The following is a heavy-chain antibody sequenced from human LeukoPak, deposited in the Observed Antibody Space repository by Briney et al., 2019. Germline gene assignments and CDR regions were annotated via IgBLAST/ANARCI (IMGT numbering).Heavy chain of an antibody. CDR1: GFTFSTYS. V-gene: IGHV3-21*01. Sequence: GGSLRLSCAASGFTFSTYSMNWVRQAPGKGLDWVSSISSSGSYIYYADSVKGRFTISRDNAKNSLYLQVNSLRAEDTAVYYCARDPVGGYSYGRTYYFDYWGQGTLVTVSS. CDR3: ARDPVGGYSYGRTYYFDY. J-gene: IGHJ4*02. D-gene: IGHD5-18*01. CDR2: ISSSGSYI.